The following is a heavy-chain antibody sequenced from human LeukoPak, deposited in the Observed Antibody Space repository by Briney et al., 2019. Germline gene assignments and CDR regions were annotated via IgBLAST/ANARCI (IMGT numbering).Heavy chain of an antibody. Sequence: SVKVSCKASGGTFSSYAISWVRHAPGQGLEWMGGIIPIFGTANYAQKFQGRVTITADESTGTAYMELSSLRSEDTAVYYCASSRDQNRLYSGYDFRCVDYWGQGTLVTVSS. J-gene: IGHJ4*02. CDR1: GGTFSSYA. V-gene: IGHV1-69*13. CDR3: ASSRDQNRLYSGYDFRCVDY. CDR2: IIPIFGTA. D-gene: IGHD5-12*01.